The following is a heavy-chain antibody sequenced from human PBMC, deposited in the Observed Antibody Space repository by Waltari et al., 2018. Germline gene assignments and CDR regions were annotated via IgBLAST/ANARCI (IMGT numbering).Heavy chain of an antibody. CDR3: ARGSSSSWYFDRECCFDY. CDR2: MNPNSGNT. J-gene: IGHJ4*02. V-gene: IGHV1-8*01. Sequence: QVQLVQSGAEVKKPGASVTVSCKASGYTFTSYDINWVRQATGQGLEWMGWMNPNSGNTGYAQKFQGRVTMTRNTSISTAYMELSSLRSEDTAVYYCARGSSSSWYFDRECCFDYWGQGTLVTVSS. D-gene: IGHD6-13*01. CDR1: GYTFTSYD.